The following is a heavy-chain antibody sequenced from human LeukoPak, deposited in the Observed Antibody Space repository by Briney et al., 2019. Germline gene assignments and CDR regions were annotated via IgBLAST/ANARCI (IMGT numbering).Heavy chain of an antibody. V-gene: IGHV3-33*01. D-gene: IGHD2-15*01. CDR3: ARESRDCSGGSCYWYYYYYGMDV. Sequence: GGSLRLSCAASGFTFSSYGMHWVRQAPGKGLEWVAVIWYDGSNKYYADSVKGRFTISRDNSKNTLYLQMNSLRAEDTAVYYCARESRDCSGGSCYWYYYYYGMDVWGKRTTVTVSS. J-gene: IGHJ6*04. CDR1: GFTFSSYG. CDR2: IWYDGSNK.